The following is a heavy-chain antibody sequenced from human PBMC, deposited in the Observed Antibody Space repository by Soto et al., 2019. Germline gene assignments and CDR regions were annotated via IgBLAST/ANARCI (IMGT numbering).Heavy chain of an antibody. CDR1: GGTFSSYA. J-gene: IGHJ3*02. Sequence: QVQLVQSGAEVKKPGSSVKVSCKASGGTFSSYAISWVRQAPGQGLEWMGGIIPIFGTANYAQKFQGRVTITADKSTSTADMERSSLRSEDTAVYYCARGDLYSSSSGGGADAFDIWGQGTMVTVSS. CDR3: ARGDLYSSSSGGGADAFDI. D-gene: IGHD6-6*01. V-gene: IGHV1-69*06. CDR2: IIPIFGTA.